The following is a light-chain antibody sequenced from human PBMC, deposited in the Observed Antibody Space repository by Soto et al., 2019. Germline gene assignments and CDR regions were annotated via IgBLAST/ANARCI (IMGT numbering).Light chain of an antibody. Sequence: QSVLTQPASVSGSPGQSITISCTGTSRDVDAYNYVSWYQQYPGKAPKLMIYDVSNRPSGVSNRFSGSKSGNTASLTISGLQAEDEADYYCGSYTTSSTYVFGTGTKLTVL. CDR1: SRDVDAYNY. CDR3: GSYTTSSTYV. CDR2: DVS. J-gene: IGLJ1*01. V-gene: IGLV2-14*01.